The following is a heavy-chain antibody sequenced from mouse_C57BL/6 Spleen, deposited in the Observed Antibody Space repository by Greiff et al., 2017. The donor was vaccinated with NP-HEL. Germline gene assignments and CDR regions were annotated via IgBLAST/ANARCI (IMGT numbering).Heavy chain of an antibody. Sequence: VQLQQPGAELVKPGASVKLSCKASGYTFTSYWMHWVKQRPGQGLEWIGMIHPNSGSTNYNEKFKSKATLTVDKSSSTAYMQLSSLTSEDSAVYYCARDCGSEGFAYWGQGTLVTVSA. CDR3: ARDCGSEGFAY. CDR1: GYTFTSYW. V-gene: IGHV1-64*01. D-gene: IGHD1-1*01. J-gene: IGHJ3*01. CDR2: IHPNSGST.